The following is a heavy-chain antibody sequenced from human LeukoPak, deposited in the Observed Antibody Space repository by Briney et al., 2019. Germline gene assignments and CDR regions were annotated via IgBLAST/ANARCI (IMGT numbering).Heavy chain of an antibody. V-gene: IGHV3-23*01. CDR3: AKEGHVSELDY. J-gene: IGHJ4*02. CDR1: GFAISNYA. D-gene: IGHD3-10*01. Sequence: GGPLRLSCAASGFAISNYAMHWLPQAPGKGLEWVSSLGSDGSTHYADSVQGRFTVSRDNTKNTLYLQMNSLRAEDTALYYCAKEGHVSELDYWGPGTLVTVSS. CDR2: LGSDGST.